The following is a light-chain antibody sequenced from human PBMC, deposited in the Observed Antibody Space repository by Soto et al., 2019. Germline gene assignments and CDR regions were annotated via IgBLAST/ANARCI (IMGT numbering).Light chain of an antibody. Sequence: QSALTQPASVSGSPGQSITISCTATSSDVGAFKYVSWYQQHPGKAPKLLIFGYTNRPSGVPDRFSGSKSGTSASLAITGLQSEDEAAYYCQSYDSDLSAWVFGGGTKLTVL. J-gene: IGLJ3*02. CDR3: QSYDSDLSAWV. CDR1: SSDVGAFKY. V-gene: IGLV2-14*03. CDR2: GYT.